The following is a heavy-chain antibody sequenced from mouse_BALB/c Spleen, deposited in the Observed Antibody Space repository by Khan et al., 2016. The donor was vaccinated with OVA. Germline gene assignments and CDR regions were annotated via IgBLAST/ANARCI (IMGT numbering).Heavy chain of an antibody. CDR1: GFTFSTYG. CDR2: VSTGGSYT. J-gene: IGHJ3*01. V-gene: IGHV5-6*01. Sequence: EVELVESGGDLVKPGGSLKLSCAVSGFTFSTYGMSWVRQTPDKRLEWVATVSTGGSYTYHSDSVKGRFTISRDNAKNTLYLQMSGLKSEDTAMFYCTRLAYYYDSEGFAYWGQGTLVTVSA. D-gene: IGHD1-1*01. CDR3: TRLAYYYDSEGFAY.